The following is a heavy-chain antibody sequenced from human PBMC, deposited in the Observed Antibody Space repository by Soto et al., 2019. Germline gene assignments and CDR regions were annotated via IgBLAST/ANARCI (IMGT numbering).Heavy chain of an antibody. CDR1: GGSISSGDYY. CDR3: ASRKSSPYFDY. Sequence: SETLSLTCTVSGGSISSGDYYWSWIRQPPGKGLEWVGNIYYSGSTYYNPSLKSRVTISVDTSKKQFPLKLSSVTAADTAVYYCASRKSSPYFDYWGKGTLVT. CDR2: IYYSGST. J-gene: IGHJ4*02. D-gene: IGHD3-10*01. V-gene: IGHV4-30-4*01.